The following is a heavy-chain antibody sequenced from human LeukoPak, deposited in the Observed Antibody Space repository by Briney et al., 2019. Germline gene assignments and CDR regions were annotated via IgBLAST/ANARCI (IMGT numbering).Heavy chain of an antibody. V-gene: IGHV3-23*01. CDR3: ARDVGPIHFDY. Sequence: GGSLRLSCAASGFNLDTYAMSWVRQVPGKGLEWVSTVSGDGGATHYPDSVRGRFTISRDNSKNTVSLQMNSLRVEDTAVYYCARDVGPIHFDYWGQGNLVTVSS. J-gene: IGHJ4*02. CDR2: VSGDGGAT. CDR1: GFNLDTYA.